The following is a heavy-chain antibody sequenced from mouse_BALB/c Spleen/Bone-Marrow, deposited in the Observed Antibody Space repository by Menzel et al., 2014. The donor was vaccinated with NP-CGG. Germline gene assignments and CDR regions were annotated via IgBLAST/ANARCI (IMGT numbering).Heavy chain of an antibody. V-gene: IGHV1S81*02. CDR2: INPSNGRT. CDR1: DYTFTSYW. Sequence: SGAELVKPGASVKLSCKASDYTFTSYWMHWVKQRPGQGLEWIGEINPSNGRTNYNEKFKSKATLTVDKSSNTAYMQLSSLTSEDSAVYYCARTYFDYWGQGTTLTVSS. J-gene: IGHJ2*01. CDR3: ARTYFDY.